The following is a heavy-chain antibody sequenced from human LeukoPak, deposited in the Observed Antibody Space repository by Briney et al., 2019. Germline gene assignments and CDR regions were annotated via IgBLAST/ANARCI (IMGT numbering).Heavy chain of an antibody. J-gene: IGHJ4*02. CDR1: GYNFTSYW. Sequence: GESPKISCKGSGYNFTSYWIGWVRQLPGKGLDWMGIIYPVDSDTRYSPSFQGQVTISADKSISTAYLQWSSLKASDTAMYYCARHVGSYYYDSSGYSHFDYWGQGTLVTVSS. CDR2: IYPVDSDT. D-gene: IGHD3-22*01. CDR3: ARHVGSYYYDSSGYSHFDY. V-gene: IGHV5-51*01.